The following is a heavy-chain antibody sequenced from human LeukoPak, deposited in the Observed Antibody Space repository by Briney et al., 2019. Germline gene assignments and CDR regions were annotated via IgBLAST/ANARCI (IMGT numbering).Heavy chain of an antibody. D-gene: IGHD5-12*01. J-gene: IGHJ4*02. CDR1: GGSINSGGYS. CDR2: IYLSGIT. CDR3: ARQYSGYDAFDY. Sequence: TETLSLTCAVSGGSINSGGYSWSWIRQPPGKGLEWIGYIYLSGITYYNPSLKSRVTISVDRSKNQFSLKLSSVTAADTAVYYCARQYSGYDAFDYWGQGTLVTVSS. V-gene: IGHV4-30-2*01.